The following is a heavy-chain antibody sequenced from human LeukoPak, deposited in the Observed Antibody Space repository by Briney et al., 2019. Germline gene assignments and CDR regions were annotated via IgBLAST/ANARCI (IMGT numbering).Heavy chain of an antibody. CDR1: GGSISGGDYY. D-gene: IGHD3-22*01. Sequence: SQTLSLTCTVSGGSISGGDYYWSWIRQPPGKGLEWIGYIYYSGSTYYNPSLKSRVTISVDTSKNQFSLKLSSVTAADTAVYYCAREGSYDSSGYYYFYWGQGTLVTVSS. CDR3: AREGSYDSSGYYYFY. CDR2: IYYSGST. J-gene: IGHJ4*02. V-gene: IGHV4-30-4*01.